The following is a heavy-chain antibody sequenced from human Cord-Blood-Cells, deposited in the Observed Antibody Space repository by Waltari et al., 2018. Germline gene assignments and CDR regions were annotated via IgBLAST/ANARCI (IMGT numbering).Heavy chain of an antibody. J-gene: IGHJ4*02. CDR1: GFTFSNAW. D-gene: IGHD1-26*01. Sequence: EVQLVESGGGLVKPGGSLRLSCAASGFTFSNAWMSWVRQAPGKGLEWVGRIKSKTYGGTTDYAAPVKGRFTISRDDSKNTLYLQMNSLKTEDTAVYYCTPGGYYFDYWGQGTLVTVSS. V-gene: IGHV3-15*01. CDR2: IKSKTYGGTT. CDR3: TPGGYYFDY.